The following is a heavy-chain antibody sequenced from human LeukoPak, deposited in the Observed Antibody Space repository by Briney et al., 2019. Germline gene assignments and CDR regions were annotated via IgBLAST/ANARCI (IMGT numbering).Heavy chain of an antibody. CDR1: GGTFSSYA. CDR2: INPSGGST. CDR3: ASRDGYTHHFDY. J-gene: IGHJ4*02. D-gene: IGHD5-24*01. Sequence: ASVKVSCKASGGTFSSYAISWVRQAPGQGLEWMGIINPSGGSTSYAQKFQGRVTMTRDTSTSTVYMELSSLRSEDTAVYYCASRDGYTHHFDYWGQGTLVTVSS. V-gene: IGHV1-46*01.